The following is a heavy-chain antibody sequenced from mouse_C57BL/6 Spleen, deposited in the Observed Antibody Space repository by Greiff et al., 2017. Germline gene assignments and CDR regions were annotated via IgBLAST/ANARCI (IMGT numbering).Heavy chain of an antibody. CDR2: INPYNGGT. CDR1: GYTFTDYY. J-gene: IGHJ4*01. CDR3: ARSRTGYAMDY. V-gene: IGHV1-19*01. Sequence: VQLQQSGPVLVKPGASVKMSCKASGYTFTDYYMNWVKQSHGKSLEWIGVINPYNGGTSYNQKFKGKDTLTVDKSSSTAYMELNSLTSEDSAVXYCARSRTGYAMDYWGQGTSGTVSS. D-gene: IGHD3-1*01.